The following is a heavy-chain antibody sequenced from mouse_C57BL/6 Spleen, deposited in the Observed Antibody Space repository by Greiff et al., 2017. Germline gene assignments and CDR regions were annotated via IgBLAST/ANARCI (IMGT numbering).Heavy chain of an antibody. CDR3: ARSSWGEYDPFAY. D-gene: IGHD2-14*01. Sequence: DVHLVESGGGLVKPGGSLKLSCAASGFTFSDYGMHWVRQAPEKGLEWVAYISSGSSTIYYADTVKGRFTITRDNAKNTLFLQMTSLRSEDTAMYYCARSSWGEYDPFAYWGQGTLVTVSA. J-gene: IGHJ3*01. V-gene: IGHV5-17*01. CDR2: ISSGSSTI. CDR1: GFTFSDYG.